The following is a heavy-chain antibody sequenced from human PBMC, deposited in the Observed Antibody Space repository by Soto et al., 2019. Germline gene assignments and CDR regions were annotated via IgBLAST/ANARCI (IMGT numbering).Heavy chain of an antibody. Sequence: NPSETLSLTCAVYGGSFSGYYWSWIRQPPGKGLEWIGEINHSGSTNYNPSLKSRVTISVDTSKNQFSLKLSSVTAADTAVYYCARDVVLAVAGTVYFDYWGQGTLVTVSS. CDR1: GGSFSGYY. CDR2: INHSGST. J-gene: IGHJ4*02. V-gene: IGHV4-34*01. CDR3: ARDVVLAVAGTVYFDY. D-gene: IGHD6-19*01.